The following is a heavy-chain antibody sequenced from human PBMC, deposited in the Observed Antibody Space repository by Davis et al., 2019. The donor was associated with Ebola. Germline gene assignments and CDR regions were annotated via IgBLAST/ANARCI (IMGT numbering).Heavy chain of an antibody. CDR2: IKQDGSEK. CDR1: GFTFSSYW. J-gene: IGHJ4*02. Sequence: GALRLSCAASGFTFSSYWMSWVRQAPGKGLEWVANIKQDGSEKYYVDSVKGRFTISRDNAKNSLYLQMNSLRAEDTAVYYCARDSCYYGSGSEIAGCLDYWGQGTLVTVSS. CDR3: ARDSCYYGSGSEIAGCLDY. D-gene: IGHD3-10*01. V-gene: IGHV3-7*01.